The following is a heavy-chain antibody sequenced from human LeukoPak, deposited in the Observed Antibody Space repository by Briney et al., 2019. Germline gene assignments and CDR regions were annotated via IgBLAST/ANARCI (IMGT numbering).Heavy chain of an antibody. CDR1: GFTFSSYA. Sequence: PGGSLRLSCVASGFTFSSYAMTWVRQAPGKGLEWVSAISGSGGSTYYADSVKGRFTISRDNAKNSLYLQMNSLRAEDTAVYYCASRGLTSAFDYWGQGTLVTVSS. J-gene: IGHJ4*02. D-gene: IGHD3-10*01. V-gene: IGHV3-23*01. CDR2: ISGSGGST. CDR3: ASRGLTSAFDY.